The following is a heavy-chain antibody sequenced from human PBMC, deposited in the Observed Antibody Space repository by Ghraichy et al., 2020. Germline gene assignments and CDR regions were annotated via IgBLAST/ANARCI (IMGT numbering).Heavy chain of an antibody. V-gene: IGHV1-69*13. D-gene: IGHD3-22*01. CDR1: GGTFSSYA. J-gene: IGHJ4*02. CDR2: IIPIFGTA. CDR3: ASVYYYDSSGYYPQLDY. Sequence: SVKVSCKASGGTFSSYAISWVRQAPGQGLEWMGGIIPIFGTANYAQKFQGRVTITADESTSTAYMDLSSLRSEDTAVYYCASVYYYDSSGYYPQLDYWGQGTLVTVSS.